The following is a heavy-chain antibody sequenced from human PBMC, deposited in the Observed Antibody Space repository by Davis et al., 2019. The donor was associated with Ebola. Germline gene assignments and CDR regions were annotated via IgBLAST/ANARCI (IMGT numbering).Heavy chain of an antibody. Sequence: GESLKLSCAASGFTVSRNYMSWVRQAPGKGLEWVSSIFSGGNTYYADSVKGRFTISRDNSENTLYLQMNTLRADDTAVYYCADVETGSDYWGQGTLVTVSS. J-gene: IGHJ4*02. V-gene: IGHV3-66*01. D-gene: IGHD1-1*01. CDR2: IFSGGNT. CDR3: ADVETGSDY. CDR1: GFTVSRNY.